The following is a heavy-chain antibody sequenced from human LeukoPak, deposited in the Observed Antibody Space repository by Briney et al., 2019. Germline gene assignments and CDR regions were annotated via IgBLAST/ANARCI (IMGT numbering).Heavy chain of an antibody. V-gene: IGHV3-64*01. Sequence: GGSLRLSCVASGFIFSRYGMHWVRQGPGKGLEYVSAISNSGGSTYYANSVKGSFTISRDNSKNALYLQMGSLRGEDMAVYYCARGLITGAAGTYYYYGMDVWGQGTTVTVSS. J-gene: IGHJ6*02. CDR3: ARGLITGAAGTYYYYGMDV. CDR1: GFIFSRYG. D-gene: IGHD6-13*01. CDR2: ISNSGGST.